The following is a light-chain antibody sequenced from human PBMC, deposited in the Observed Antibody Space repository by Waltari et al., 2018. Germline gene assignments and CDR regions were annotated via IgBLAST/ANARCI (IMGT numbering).Light chain of an antibody. CDR3: LQYNTNPLT. V-gene: IGKV1-17*01. CDR2: AAS. CDR1: SGITTY. J-gene: IGKJ4*01. Sequence: IQITPSPSSPSAFSGNQVHLPFRANSGITTYLNWYQQKAGKTPKRLIYAASRLESGVPSRFSGSGSGTDFTLIIRSLKPEDFESFFCLQYNTNPLTFGGGTKVEIK.